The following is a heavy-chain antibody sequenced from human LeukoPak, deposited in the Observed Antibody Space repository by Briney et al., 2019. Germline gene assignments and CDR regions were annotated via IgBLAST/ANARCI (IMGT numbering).Heavy chain of an antibody. CDR1: DGSISTYY. J-gene: IGHJ4*02. V-gene: IGHV4-59*01. CDR3: ARARRSNGAAAGTGYIDS. CDR2: IHYTGTT. Sequence: SETLSLTCAVSDGSISTYYWTWIRQSPGKGLEWIGFIHYTGTTSYNPSLKSRLTISVDTSNDLFSLSLDSVTAADTAIYFCARARRSNGAAAGTGYIDSWGQGTLVTVSS. D-gene: IGHD6-13*01.